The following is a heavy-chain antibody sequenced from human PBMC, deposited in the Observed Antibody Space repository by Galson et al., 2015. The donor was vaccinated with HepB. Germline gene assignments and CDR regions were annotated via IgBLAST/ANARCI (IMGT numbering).Heavy chain of an antibody. CDR3: AKDRREIITSFGVVKPSFYFDF. Sequence: LRLSCAASGFTFSNYAMSWVRQAPGKGLEWVSTITGRGNTTFYPDYVKGRFTISRDNSKNTLYLEMNSLRAEDTAVYYCAKDRREIITSFGVVKPSFYFDFWGQGTLITVAS. J-gene: IGHJ4*02. D-gene: IGHD3-3*01. CDR1: GFTFSNYA. V-gene: IGHV3-23*01. CDR2: ITGRGNTT.